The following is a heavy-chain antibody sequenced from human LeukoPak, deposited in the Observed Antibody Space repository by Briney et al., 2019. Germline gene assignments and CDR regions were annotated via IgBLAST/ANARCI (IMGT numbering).Heavy chain of an antibody. CDR3: ARVIGSWKFDS. Sequence: PSETLSLTCTVSGDSISSSSWSWIRQPAGEGLEWIGRIYTSESTNYNPSLKSRVTMSVDTSKNQFFLKLSSVTAADTAVYYCARVIGSWKFDSWGQGTLVTVSS. D-gene: IGHD2-21*01. CDR2: IYTSEST. V-gene: IGHV4-4*07. CDR1: GDSISSSS. J-gene: IGHJ4*02.